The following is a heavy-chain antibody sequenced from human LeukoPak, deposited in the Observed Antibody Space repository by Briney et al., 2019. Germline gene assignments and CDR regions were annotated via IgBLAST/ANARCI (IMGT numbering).Heavy chain of an antibody. CDR2: IYYSGST. D-gene: IGHD2-2*01. Sequence: TLSLTCSVSGGSLRSGGYYWSWIRQHPGKGLEWIGYIYYSGSTYYNPSLKSRVTISVDTSKNQFSLKLSSVTAADTAVYYCARVRGGGSTSCYDYWGQGTLVTVSS. CDR3: ARVRGGGSTSCYDY. J-gene: IGHJ4*02. CDR1: GGSLRSGGYY. V-gene: IGHV4-31*03.